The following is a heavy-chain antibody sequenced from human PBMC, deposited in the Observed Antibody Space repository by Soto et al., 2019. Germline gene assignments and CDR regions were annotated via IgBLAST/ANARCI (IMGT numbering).Heavy chain of an antibody. CDR1: GGTFSSYV. V-gene: IGHV1-69*14. Sequence: QGQVVQSGPEVKKPGSSVKVSCKASGGTFSSYVISWVRQAPGQGLEWMGGIIPISGRTNYGQKFQGRVTFTADKSTNTAYMELSSLRPKDTAVFYCARGGGYFDWSHNYYGMDVWGPETAITVSS. J-gene: IGHJ6*02. CDR2: IIPISGRT. D-gene: IGHD3-9*01. CDR3: ARGGGYFDWSHNYYGMDV.